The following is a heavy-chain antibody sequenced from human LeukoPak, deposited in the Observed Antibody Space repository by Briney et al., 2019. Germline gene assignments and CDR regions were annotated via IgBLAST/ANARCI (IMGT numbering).Heavy chain of an antibody. CDR1: GYTFTSYG. CDR3: ASSDRREWMYYYDSSGYFTPLFDY. Sequence: GASVKVSCKASGYTFTSYGISWVRQAPGQGLEWMGGIIPIFGTANCAQKFQGRVTITTDESTSTAYMELSSLRSEDTAVYYCASSDRREWMYYYDSSGYFTPLFDYWGQGTLVTVSS. V-gene: IGHV1-69*05. CDR2: IIPIFGTA. J-gene: IGHJ4*02. D-gene: IGHD3-22*01.